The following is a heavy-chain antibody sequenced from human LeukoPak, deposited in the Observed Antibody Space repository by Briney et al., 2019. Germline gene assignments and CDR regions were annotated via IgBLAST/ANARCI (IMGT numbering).Heavy chain of an antibody. CDR2: IYYSGST. CDR1: GGSISSYY. V-gene: IGHV4-59*01. CDR3: ARDTVVVVAATSYWYFDL. D-gene: IGHD2-15*01. Sequence: SETLSLTCTVSGGSISSYYWSWIRQPPGKGLEWIGYIYYSGSTNYNPSLKSRVTISVDTSKNQFSLKLSSVTAADTAVYYCARDTVVVVAATSYWYFDLWGRGTLVTVSS. J-gene: IGHJ2*01.